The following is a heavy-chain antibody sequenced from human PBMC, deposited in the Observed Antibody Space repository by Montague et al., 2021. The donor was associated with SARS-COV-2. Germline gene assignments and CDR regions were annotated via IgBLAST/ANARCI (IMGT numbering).Heavy chain of an antibody. CDR3: ARTLLDYYGMDV. Sequence: SLRLSCAASGFTFSCYAMHWVRQAPGKGLEWVAVISYDGSNKYYADSVKGRFTISRDNSKNTLYLQMNSLRAEDTAVYYCARTLLDYYGMDVWGQGTTVTVSS. J-gene: IGHJ6*02. V-gene: IGHV3-30-3*01. D-gene: IGHD2/OR15-2a*01. CDR2: ISYDGSNK. CDR1: GFTFSCYA.